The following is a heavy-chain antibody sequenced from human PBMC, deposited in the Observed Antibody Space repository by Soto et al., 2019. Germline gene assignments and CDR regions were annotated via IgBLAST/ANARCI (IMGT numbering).Heavy chain of an antibody. CDR2: ISPKSGSA. CDR3: ARGHYYGPAYGMDV. Sequence: ASVKVSCKASGYTFTDYYIHWVRQAPGQLLEWMGWISPKSGSANFAQKFQCRVSMTRDTSITTAYMELRRLKSDDTAVYYCARGHYYGPAYGMDVWGQGTQVTVSS. J-gene: IGHJ6*02. CDR1: GYTFTDYY. V-gene: IGHV1-2*02. D-gene: IGHD3-10*01.